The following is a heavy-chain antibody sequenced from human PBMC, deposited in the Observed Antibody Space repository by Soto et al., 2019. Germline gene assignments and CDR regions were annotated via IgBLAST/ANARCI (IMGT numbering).Heavy chain of an antibody. V-gene: IGHV3-21*01. CDR3: AREPRYCRGGSCSITGDAYDI. D-gene: IGHD2-15*01. Sequence: GGSLRLSCAASGFSFSNYYMSWVRQAPGKGLEWVSSISSSSDYIHYADSVKGRFTISRDNAQNSLFLQMRSLRAEDTAVYYCAREPRYCRGGSCSITGDAYDIWGQGTMVTVSS. CDR2: ISSSSDYI. J-gene: IGHJ3*02. CDR1: GFSFSNYY.